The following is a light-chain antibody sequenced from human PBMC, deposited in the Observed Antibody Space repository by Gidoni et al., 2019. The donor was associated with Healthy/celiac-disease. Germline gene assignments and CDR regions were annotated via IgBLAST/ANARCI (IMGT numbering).Light chain of an antibody. V-gene: IGKV3-11*01. Sequence: IVLTQSPATLSLSPGERANLSCSASQSVSSYLAWYQQKPGQSPRLLIYEASNRATGIPARFSGSGSGTDFTLTISSLEPEDFAVYYCQQSSNWPPWTFGQGTKVEIK. CDR2: EAS. J-gene: IGKJ1*01. CDR3: QQSSNWPPWT. CDR1: QSVSSY.